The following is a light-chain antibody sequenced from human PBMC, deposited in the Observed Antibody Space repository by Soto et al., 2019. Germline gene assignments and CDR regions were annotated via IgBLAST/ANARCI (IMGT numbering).Light chain of an antibody. CDR3: FSYRSSSTLV. V-gene: IGLV2-14*01. J-gene: IGLJ2*01. CDR2: DVS. CDR1: SNDVGGYNY. Sequence: QSVLTQPASVSGSPGQSITISCTGNSNDVGGYNYVSWYQQHPGKAPKLMIDDVSNRPSGVSNRFSGSKSGNTASLTISGLQAEDEADYYCFSYRSSSTLVFGGGTRLTVL.